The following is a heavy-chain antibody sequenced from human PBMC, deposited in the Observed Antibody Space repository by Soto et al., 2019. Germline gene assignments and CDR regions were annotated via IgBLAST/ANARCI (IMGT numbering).Heavy chain of an antibody. CDR1: GGSISSGGYY. CDR3: ARSQDSSSSWEVAFDI. V-gene: IGHV4-31*03. D-gene: IGHD6-6*01. CDR2: IYYSGST. J-gene: IGHJ3*02. Sequence: PSETLSLTCTVSGGSISSGGYYWSWIRQHPGKGLEWIGYIYYSGSTYYNPSLKSRVTISVDTSKNQFSLKLSSVTAADTAVYYCARSQDSSSSWEVAFDIWGQGTMVT.